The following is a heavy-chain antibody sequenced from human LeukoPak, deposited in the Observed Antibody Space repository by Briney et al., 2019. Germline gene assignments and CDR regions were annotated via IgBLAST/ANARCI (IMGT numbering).Heavy chain of an antibody. D-gene: IGHD2-15*01. CDR3: SLRVGCSGGSCYSADAFDI. V-gene: IGHV4-39*01. Sequence: SETLSLTCTVSGGSISSSSYYWGWIRQPPGKGLEWIGSIYYSGSTYYNPSLKSRVTISVDTSKNQFSLKLSSVTAAETAVYYSSLRVGCSGGSCYSADAFDIWGQGTMVTVSS. CDR1: GGSISSSSYY. J-gene: IGHJ3*02. CDR2: IYYSGST.